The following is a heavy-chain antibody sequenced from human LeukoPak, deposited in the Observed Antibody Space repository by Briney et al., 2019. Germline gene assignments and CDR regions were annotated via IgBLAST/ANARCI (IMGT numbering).Heavy chain of an antibody. CDR2: IIGSGGST. J-gene: IGHJ4*02. CDR1: GFTFSSYA. CDR3: AKDPTYYDFWSANYFDY. D-gene: IGHD3-3*01. V-gene: IGHV3-23*01. Sequence: PGASLRLSCAASGFTFSSYAMRWARQAPGKGREGVSAIIGSGGSTYYADSVKGRFTISRDNSKNTLYLQMNSLRAEDTAVYYCAKDPTYYDFWSANYFDYWGQGTLVTVSS.